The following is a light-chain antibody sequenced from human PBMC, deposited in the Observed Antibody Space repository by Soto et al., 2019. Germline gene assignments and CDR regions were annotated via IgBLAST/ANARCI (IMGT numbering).Light chain of an antibody. CDR1: QSISSW. CDR3: QQSYNTPPIN. J-gene: IGKJ5*01. Sequence: DIQITHSPSTLSASVVDRVTITFLASQSISSWLAWYQQKPGKAPKLLIYDASSLESGVPSRFSGSGSGTDSTLTISSLQPEDFATYYCQQSYNTPPINFGQGTRLEIK. CDR2: DAS. V-gene: IGKV1-39*01.